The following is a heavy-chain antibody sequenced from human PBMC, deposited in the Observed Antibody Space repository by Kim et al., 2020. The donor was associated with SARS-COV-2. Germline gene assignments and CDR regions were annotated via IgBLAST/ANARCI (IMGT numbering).Heavy chain of an antibody. CDR3: ARETSITIFGVVTHASYFDY. J-gene: IGHJ4*02. D-gene: IGHD3-3*01. Sequence: SETLSLTCTVSGGSISSYYWSWIRQPPGKGLEWIGYIYYSGSTNYNPSLKSRVTISVDTSKNQSSLKLSSVTAADTAVYYCARETSITIFGVVTHASYFDYWGQGTLVTVSS. CDR1: GGSISSYY. CDR2: IYYSGST. V-gene: IGHV4-59*01.